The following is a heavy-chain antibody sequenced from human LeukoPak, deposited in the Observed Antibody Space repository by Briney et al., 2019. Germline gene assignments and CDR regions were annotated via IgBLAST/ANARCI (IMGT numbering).Heavy chain of an antibody. CDR2: ISGSGGST. CDR3: AKDTIGSIAAVTVDY. V-gene: IGHV3-23*01. J-gene: IGHJ4*02. Sequence: GGSLRLSCAASGFTFSSYAMSWVRQAPGKGLEWASAISGSGGSTYYADSVKGRFTISRDNSKNTLYLQMNSLRAEDTAVYYCAKDTIGSIAAVTVDYWGQGTLVTVSS. CDR1: GFTFSSYA. D-gene: IGHD6-13*01.